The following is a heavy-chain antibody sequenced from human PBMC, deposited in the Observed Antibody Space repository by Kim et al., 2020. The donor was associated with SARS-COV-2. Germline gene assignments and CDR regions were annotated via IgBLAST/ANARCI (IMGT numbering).Heavy chain of an antibody. D-gene: IGHD6-13*01. CDR3: AKVVAAGTDY. Sequence: KSNADSWKGRLTTSRDTTKNTLYLQMNSLRAEDTAVYYCAKVVAAGTDYWGQGTLVTVSS. J-gene: IGHJ4*02. CDR2: K. V-gene: IGHV3-23*01.